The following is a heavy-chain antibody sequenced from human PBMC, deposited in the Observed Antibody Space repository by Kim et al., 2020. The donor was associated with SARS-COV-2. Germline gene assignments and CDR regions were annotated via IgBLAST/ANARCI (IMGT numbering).Heavy chain of an antibody. V-gene: IGHV7-4-1*02. CDR3: AREGQLERRGFDY. D-gene: IGHD1-1*01. J-gene: IGHJ4*02. Sequence: YAQGFTGRFVFSLDTSVSTAYLQISSLKAEDTAVYYCAREGQLERRGFDYWGQGTLVTVSS.